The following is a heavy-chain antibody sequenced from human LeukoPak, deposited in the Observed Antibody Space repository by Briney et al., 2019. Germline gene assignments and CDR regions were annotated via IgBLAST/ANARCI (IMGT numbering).Heavy chain of an antibody. D-gene: IGHD3/OR15-3a*01. J-gene: IGHJ4*02. CDR3: ARQTGSGLFTLP. CDR2: IYYTGNT. CDR1: GGSISSSSYN. V-gene: IGHV4-39*01. Sequence: PSETLSLTCTVSGGSISSSSYNWGWIRQPPGKGLEWIGSIYYTGNTYYNASLKSRVTISIDTSNNQISLRLISVTATDTAMYYCARQTGSGLFTLPGGQGTLVTVSS.